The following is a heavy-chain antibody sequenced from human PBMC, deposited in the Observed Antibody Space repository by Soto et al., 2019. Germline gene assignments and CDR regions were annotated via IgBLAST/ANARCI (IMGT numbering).Heavy chain of an antibody. CDR1: GYTFTSYG. V-gene: IGHV1-18*04. J-gene: IGHJ6*02. D-gene: IGHD6-19*01. CDR2: ISAYNGNT. Sequence: ASVKVSCKASGYTFTSYGISWVRQAPGQGLEWMGWISAYNGNTNYAQKLQGRVTMTTDTSTSTAYMELRSLRSDDTAVYYCARVEYSSGWYYYYGMDVWGQGTTVTVSS. CDR3: ARVEYSSGWYYYYGMDV.